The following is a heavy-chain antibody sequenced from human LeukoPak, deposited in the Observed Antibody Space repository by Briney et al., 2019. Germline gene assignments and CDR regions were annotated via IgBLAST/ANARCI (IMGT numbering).Heavy chain of an antibody. CDR2: ISASSNYR. D-gene: IGHD2-2*01. V-gene: IGHV3-23*01. J-gene: IGHJ2*01. Sequence: GGSLRLSCAASGFTFSSYSLSWVRQAPGKGLECVSQISASSNYRYYADPVQGRFTISRDNSKSTLFLQMNSLRAGDTAVYYCARGQRSCNSASCHLWYFDLWGRGTLVSVSS. CDR1: GFTFSSYS. CDR3: ARGQRSCNSASCHLWYFDL.